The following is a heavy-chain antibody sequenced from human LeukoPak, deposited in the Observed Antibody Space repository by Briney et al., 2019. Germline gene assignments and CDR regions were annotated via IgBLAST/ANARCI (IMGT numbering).Heavy chain of an antibody. CDR2: ITRSSYI. D-gene: IGHD3-16*01. J-gene: IGHJ4*02. CDR3: ARGAVRLRFDY. CDR1: GFTFSSYS. V-gene: IGHV3-21*01. Sequence: GGSLRLSCAASGFTFSSYSMNWVRQAPGKVLEWVSSITRSSYIYYADSVKGRFTISRDNSKNTLYLQMNSLRAEDTAVYYCARGAVRLRFDYWGQGTLVTVSS.